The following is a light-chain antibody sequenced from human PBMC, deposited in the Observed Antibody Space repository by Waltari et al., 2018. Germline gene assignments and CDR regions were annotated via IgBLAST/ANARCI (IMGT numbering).Light chain of an antibody. CDR2: DAS. CDR1: ESVINS. CDR3: QQSNSFPLT. Sequence: EIVMTQSPATLSVSPGERATLSCRASESVINSLAWYQQRPGQAPRLLFYDASTRATGIPARFSGSGSGTEFTLTISSLQPEDFATYYCQQSNSFPLTFGGGTKVEIK. V-gene: IGKV3-15*01. J-gene: IGKJ4*01.